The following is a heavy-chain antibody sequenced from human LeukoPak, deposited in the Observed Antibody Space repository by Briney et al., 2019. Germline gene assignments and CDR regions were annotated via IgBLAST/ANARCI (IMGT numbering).Heavy chain of an antibody. CDR3: AREPCSSTSCYDGVPYYYYGTDV. V-gene: IGHV1-18*01. Sequence: GASVKVSCKASGYTFTSYGISWVRQAPGQGLEWMGWISAYNGNTNYAQKLQGRVTMTTDTSTSTAYMELRSLRSDDTAVYYCAREPCSSTSCYDGVPYYYYGTDVWGQGTTVTVSS. J-gene: IGHJ6*02. D-gene: IGHD2-2*01. CDR1: GYTFTSYG. CDR2: ISAYNGNT.